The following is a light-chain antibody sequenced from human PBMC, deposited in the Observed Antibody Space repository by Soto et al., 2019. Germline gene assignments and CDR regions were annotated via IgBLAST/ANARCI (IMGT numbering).Light chain of an antibody. V-gene: IGKV4-1*01. CDR1: QNILYSSNNNNY. Sequence: IVMTQSPDSLAVSLGERATINCKSSQNILYSSNNNNYLAWYQQKPGQPPRLLIYWASTREFGVPDRFSGSGSGTDFTLTISSLPPEDVAVYYCHQFYSTPYTFGQGTKLEIK. CDR3: HQFYSTPYT. CDR2: WAS. J-gene: IGKJ2*01.